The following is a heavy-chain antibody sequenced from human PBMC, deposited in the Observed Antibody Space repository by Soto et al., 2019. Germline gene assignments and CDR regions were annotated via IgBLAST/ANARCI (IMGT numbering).Heavy chain of an antibody. V-gene: IGHV3-48*02. CDR2: ITSGSNTI. J-gene: IGHJ4*02. CDR1: GFPFSSYS. D-gene: IGHD5-18*01. Sequence: GSLRLSCAASGFPFSSYSMNWVRQAPGKGLEWVSFITSGSNTIYYADSVKGRFTISRDNAKNSLYLQMNSLRDEDTAVYYCASTEVGYTYNFDYWGQGTLVTVSS. CDR3: ASTEVGYTYNFDY.